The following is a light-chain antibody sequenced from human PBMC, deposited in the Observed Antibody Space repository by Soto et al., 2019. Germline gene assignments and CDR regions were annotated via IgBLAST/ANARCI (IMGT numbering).Light chain of an antibody. CDR2: DVS. V-gene: IGLV2-14*01. Sequence: QSALTQPASVSGSPGQSITISCTGTSSDVGGYNYVSWYQQHPGTAPKLMIYDVSNRPSGVSNRFSGSKSGNTASLTISGLQAEDEADDSCSSYTSSSTLAVVFGGGTKLTVL. CDR3: SSYTSSSTLAVV. CDR1: SSDVGGYNY. J-gene: IGLJ2*01.